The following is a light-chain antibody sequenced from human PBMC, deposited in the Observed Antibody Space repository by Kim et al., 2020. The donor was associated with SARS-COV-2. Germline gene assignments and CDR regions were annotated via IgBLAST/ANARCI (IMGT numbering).Light chain of an antibody. CDR2: GAS. J-gene: IGKJ2*01. V-gene: IGKV3-15*01. CDR1: QSISTY. Sequence: EIVMTQSPATLSVSPGERATLSCRASQSISTYLAWYQQKPGQAPRLLIYGASTRATGVPARFSASGSGTDFTFTISSLQSDDFAVYFCHQYNDWPPGDTFGQGTKLEI. CDR3: HQYNDWPPGDT.